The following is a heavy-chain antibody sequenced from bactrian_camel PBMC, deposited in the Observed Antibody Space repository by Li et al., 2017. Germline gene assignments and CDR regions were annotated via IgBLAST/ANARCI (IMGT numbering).Heavy chain of an antibody. J-gene: IGHJ4*01. D-gene: IGHD5*01. CDR3: AATTGGAVCGDPLSVSTYRH. Sequence: VESGGGTVQAGGSLRLSCKISGRTRSTVCMGWFRQGPGKEREEVAFVYNGMSGPYYGDSVKGRFTVSQVVDTMYLQMNELKPEDTAVYYCAATTGGAVCGDPLSVSTYRHWGQGTQVTVS. V-gene: IGHV3-3*01. CDR2: VYNGMSGP. CDR1: GRTRSTVC.